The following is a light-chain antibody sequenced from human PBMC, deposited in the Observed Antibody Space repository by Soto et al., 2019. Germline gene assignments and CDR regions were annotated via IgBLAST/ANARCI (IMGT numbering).Light chain of an antibody. J-gene: IGLJ3*02. V-gene: IGLV2-8*01. CDR2: EVT. Sequence: QSALTQPPSASGSPGQSVTISCTGTSSDVGAYKYVSWYQQYPGKAPKLMIYEVTKRPSGVADRFSGSKSGNTASLTVSGLQAEHEADYYWTSYVGNDIWVFGGGTKVTVL. CDR3: TSYVGNDIWV. CDR1: SSDVGAYKY.